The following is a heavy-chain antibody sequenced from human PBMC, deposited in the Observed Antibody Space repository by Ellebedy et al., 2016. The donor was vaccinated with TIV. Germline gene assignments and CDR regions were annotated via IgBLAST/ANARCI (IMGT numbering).Heavy chain of an antibody. J-gene: IGHJ6*02. CDR3: ARGVGAGDIVVVVAATGSYYGMDV. CDR2: IYYSGST. Sequence: SETLSLTXTVSGGSISSYYWSWIRQPPGKGLEWIGYIYYSGSTYYNPSLKSRVTISVDTSKNQFSLKLSSVTAADTAVYYCARGVGAGDIVVVVAATGSYYGMDVWGQGTTVTVSS. V-gene: IGHV4-59*12. D-gene: IGHD2-15*01. CDR1: GGSISSYY.